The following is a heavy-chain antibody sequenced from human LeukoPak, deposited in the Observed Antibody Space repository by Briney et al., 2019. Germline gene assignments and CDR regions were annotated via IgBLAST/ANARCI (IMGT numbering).Heavy chain of an antibody. D-gene: IGHD2-21*01. Sequence: IPSETLSLTCTVSGGSISGYFWSWIRQPAGKGLEWIGRIYTSGSTNYNPSLKSRVTMSVDTSKNQFSLKLSSVTAADTAVYYCARLGLWSLGYYYYMDVWGKGTTVTVSS. CDR2: IYTSGST. CDR1: GGSISGYF. CDR3: ARLGLWSLGYYYYMDV. V-gene: IGHV4-4*07. J-gene: IGHJ6*03.